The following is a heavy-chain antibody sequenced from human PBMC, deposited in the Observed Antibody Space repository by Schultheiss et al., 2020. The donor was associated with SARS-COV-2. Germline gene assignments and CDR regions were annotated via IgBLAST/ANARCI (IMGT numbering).Heavy chain of an antibody. CDR3: ARNEGGYYYLSLDY. Sequence: GGSLRLSCAASGFTFSSYAMSWVRQAPGKGLEWVSAISGSGGSTYYADSVKGRFTIYRDNSKNTMYLQMHSLRAADTAVYYCARNEGGYYYLSLDYWGQGTLVTVSS. V-gene: IGHV3-23*01. CDR1: GFTFSSYA. CDR2: ISGSGGST. J-gene: IGHJ4*02. D-gene: IGHD3-22*01.